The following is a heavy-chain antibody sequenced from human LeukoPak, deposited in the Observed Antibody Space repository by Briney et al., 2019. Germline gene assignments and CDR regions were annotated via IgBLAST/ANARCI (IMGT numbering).Heavy chain of an antibody. CDR2: ISSSSSYI. D-gene: IGHD3-22*01. J-gene: IGHJ3*02. Sequence: GGSLRLSCAASGFTFSSYTMNWVRQAPGKGLVWVSSISSSSSYIYYADSVKGRFTISRDNAKNSLYLQMNSLRAEDTAVYYCARDSSYYDSSGYYYEKGDAFDIWGQGTMVTVSS. CDR1: GFTFSSYT. V-gene: IGHV3-21*01. CDR3: ARDSSYYDSSGYYYEKGDAFDI.